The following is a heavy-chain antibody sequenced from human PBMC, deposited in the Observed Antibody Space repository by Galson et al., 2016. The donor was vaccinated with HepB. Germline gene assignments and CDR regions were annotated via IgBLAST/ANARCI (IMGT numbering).Heavy chain of an antibody. CDR1: GLSFTSYY. D-gene: IGHD6-13*01. J-gene: IGHJ4*02. CDR3: ARAGFGSSWTFDY. Sequence: QSGAEVKKPGESLKISCKGSGLSFTSYYIAWVRQMPGKGLEWMGIIYPGDSKTTYNPSLRSRVTISVDMSKNQFSLRLTSVTAADTAMYYCARAGFGSSWTFDYWGQGTLVTVSS. CDR2: IYPGDSKT. V-gene: IGHV5-51*01.